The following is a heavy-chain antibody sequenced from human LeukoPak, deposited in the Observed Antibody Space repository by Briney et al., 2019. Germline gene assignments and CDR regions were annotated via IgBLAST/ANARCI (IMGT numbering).Heavy chain of an antibody. D-gene: IGHD3-10*01. CDR1: GFSISACG. V-gene: IGHV3-48*02. Sequence: TGGSLRLSCAASGFSISACGMHWVRQAPGKGLEWVSYVSSSSSTIYYADSVKGRFTISRDNAKNSLYLQMNSLRDEDTAVYYCAGFGESAYWGQGTLVTVSS. CDR3: AGFGESAY. CDR2: VSSSSSTI. J-gene: IGHJ4*02.